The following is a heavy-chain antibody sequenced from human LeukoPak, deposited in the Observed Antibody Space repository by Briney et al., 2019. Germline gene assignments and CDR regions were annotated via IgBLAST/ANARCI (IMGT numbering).Heavy chain of an antibody. D-gene: IGHD3-22*01. CDR3: ARVQTKRAYYYDSRLYGMDV. Sequence: GGSLRLSCAASGFTFSSYWMSWVRQAPGKGLEWVANIKQDGSEKYYVDSVKGRFTISRDNVKNSLYLQMNSLRAEDTAVYYCARVQTKRAYYYDSRLYGMDVWGQGTTVTVSS. CDR2: IKQDGSEK. V-gene: IGHV3-7*01. J-gene: IGHJ6*02. CDR1: GFTFSSYW.